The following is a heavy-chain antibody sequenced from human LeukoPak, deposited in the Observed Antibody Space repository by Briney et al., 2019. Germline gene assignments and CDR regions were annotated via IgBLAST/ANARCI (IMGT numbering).Heavy chain of an antibody. Sequence: SETLSLTCSVSGGPISSSSYYWDWIRQPPGKGLEWIGEITHSGSTNYNPSLKSRVTISVDTSKNQFSLKLSSVTAADTAVYYCARGASPGHFDYWGQGTLVTVSS. CDR3: ARGASPGHFDY. CDR1: GGPISSSSYY. J-gene: IGHJ4*02. D-gene: IGHD1-14*01. V-gene: IGHV4-39*07. CDR2: ITHSGST.